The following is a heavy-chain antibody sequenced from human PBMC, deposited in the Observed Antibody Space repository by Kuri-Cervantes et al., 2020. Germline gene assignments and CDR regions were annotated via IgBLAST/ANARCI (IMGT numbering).Heavy chain of an antibody. V-gene: IGHV4-61*01. D-gene: IGHD6-19*01. CDR1: GGSVSSRSYY. CDR3: ARGGWYQDY. CDR2: VYYSGST. J-gene: IGHJ4*02. Sequence: SETLSLTCTVSGGSVSSRSYYWSWIRQPPGKGLEWIGYVYYSGSTNYNPSLKSRVTISVDTSRNQFSLKLDSVTAADTAVYFCARGGWYQDYWGQGTLVTVSS.